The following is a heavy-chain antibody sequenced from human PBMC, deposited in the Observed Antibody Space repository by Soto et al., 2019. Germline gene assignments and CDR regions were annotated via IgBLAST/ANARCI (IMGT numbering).Heavy chain of an antibody. CDR1: GFSFSTST. V-gene: IGHV3-48*01. Sequence: TGGSLRLSCAASGFSFSTSTMNWVRQAPGKGLEWVSYISSGSTTIYYADSVKGRFTIARDNGKNSLYLQMNSLRAEDTAVYFCATGHAMAVWGQGTTVTVSS. CDR3: ATGHAMAV. CDR2: ISSGSTTI. J-gene: IGHJ6*02.